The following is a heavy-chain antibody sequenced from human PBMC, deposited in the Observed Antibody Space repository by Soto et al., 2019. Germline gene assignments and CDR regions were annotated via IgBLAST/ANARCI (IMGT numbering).Heavy chain of an antibody. Sequence: SGPTLVNPTQTLTLTCTLSGFSLSTSGVGVGWIRQPPGKALEWLALIYWNDDKRYSPSLESRLTITKDTSKNQVVLTMTNMDPVDTATYYCARLSSQMAYFDYWGQGTLVTVSS. CDR3: ARLSSQMAYFDY. CDR2: IYWNDDK. J-gene: IGHJ4*02. D-gene: IGHD3-10*01. V-gene: IGHV2-5*01. CDR1: GFSLSTSGVG.